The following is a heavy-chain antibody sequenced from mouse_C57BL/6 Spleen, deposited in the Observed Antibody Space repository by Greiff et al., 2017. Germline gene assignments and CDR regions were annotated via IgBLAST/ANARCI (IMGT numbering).Heavy chain of an antibody. D-gene: IGHD4-1*01. Sequence: QVQLQQPGAELVRPGTSVKLSCKASGYTFTSYWMHWVKQRPGQGLEWIGVIDPSDSYTNYNQKFKGKATLTVDTSSSTAYMQLSSLTSEDSAVYYCARVGGTGDYWGQGTTLTVSS. CDR1: GYTFTSYW. V-gene: IGHV1-59*01. CDR2: IDPSDSYT. J-gene: IGHJ2*01. CDR3: ARVGGTGDY.